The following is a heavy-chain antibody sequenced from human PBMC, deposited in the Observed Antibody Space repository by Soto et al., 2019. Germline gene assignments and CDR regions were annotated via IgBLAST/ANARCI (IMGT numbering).Heavy chain of an antibody. CDR3: ARGTGSSWFDY. Sequence: ASVKVSCKASGYSFTSHFMHWVRQAPGQRLEWMAWINSANGNTKSSQKFQGRVTITRDTSASTAYMELSSLRSEDTAVYYCARGTGSSWFDYWGQGTLVTVSS. D-gene: IGHD6-13*01. J-gene: IGHJ4*02. CDR1: GYSFTSHF. V-gene: IGHV1-3*04. CDR2: INSANGNT.